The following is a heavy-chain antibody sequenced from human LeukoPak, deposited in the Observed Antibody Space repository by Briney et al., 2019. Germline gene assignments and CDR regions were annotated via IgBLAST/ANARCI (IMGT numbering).Heavy chain of an antibody. CDR2: IYYSGST. D-gene: IGHD5-24*01. CDR3: ARSRDGYNLYYFDY. CDR1: GGSISSYY. Sequence: SQTLSLTCTVSGGSISSYYWSWIRQPPGKGLEWIGYIYYSGSTNYNPSLKSRVTMSVDTSKNQFSLKLSSVTAADTAVYYCARSRDGYNLYYFDYWGQGTLVTVSS. J-gene: IGHJ4*02. V-gene: IGHV4-59*12.